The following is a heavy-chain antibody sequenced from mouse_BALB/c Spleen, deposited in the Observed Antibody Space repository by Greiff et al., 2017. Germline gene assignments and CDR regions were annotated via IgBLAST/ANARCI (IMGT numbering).Heavy chain of an antibody. CDR2: INPSNGGT. CDR3: TRSSYDYPWFAY. Sequence: VQLQQPGAELVKPGASVKLSCKASGYTFTSYYMYWVKQRPGQGLEWIGGINPSNGGTNFNEKFKSKATLTVDKSSSTAYMQLSSLTSEDSAVYYCTRSSYDYPWFAYWGQGTLVTVSA. J-gene: IGHJ3*01. D-gene: IGHD2-4*01. V-gene: IGHV1S81*02. CDR1: GYTFTSYY.